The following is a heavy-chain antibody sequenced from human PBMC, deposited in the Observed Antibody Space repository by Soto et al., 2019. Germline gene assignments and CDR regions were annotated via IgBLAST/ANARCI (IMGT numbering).Heavy chain of an antibody. CDR2: ISVSGGST. D-gene: IGHD3-10*01. V-gene: IGHV3-23*01. CDR3: AKDKGYYYGSGSYDY. CDR1: GFTFSSYA. Sequence: EVQLLESGGGLVQPGGSLRLSCAASGFTFSSYAMSWVRQAPGKGLGWVSAISVSGGSTYYADSVKGRFTTSRDNSKNTLYLQMNRLRAEDTAVYYCAKDKGYYYGSGSYDYWGQGTLVTVSS. J-gene: IGHJ4*02.